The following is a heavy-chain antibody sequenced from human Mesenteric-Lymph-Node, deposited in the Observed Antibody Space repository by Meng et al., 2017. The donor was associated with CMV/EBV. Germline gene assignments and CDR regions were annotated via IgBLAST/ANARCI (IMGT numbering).Heavy chain of an antibody. D-gene: IGHD5-18*01. J-gene: IGHJ6*02. Sequence: GESLKISCAASGFTVSSNYLTWVRQALGKGLEWVSGIHSDDSTYYADSVKGRFTISRDNSKNTLYLQMNSLRAEDTAVYYCARDNRDLDTTMGYYYYGMDVWGQGTTVTVSS. CDR1: GFTVSSNY. CDR2: IHSDDST. CDR3: ARDNRDLDTTMGYYYYGMDV. V-gene: IGHV3-66*02.